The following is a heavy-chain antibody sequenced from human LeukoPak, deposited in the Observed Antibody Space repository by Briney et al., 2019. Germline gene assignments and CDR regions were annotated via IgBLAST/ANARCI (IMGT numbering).Heavy chain of an antibody. CDR3: ARDESSGSYYFDY. J-gene: IGHJ4*02. CDR2: ISAYNGNT. Sequence: ASVKVSCKASGYTFSSYGISWVRQATGQGLEWMAWISAYNGNTKYAQKLQGRVTMTTDTSTSTAYMELRSLRSDDTAVYYCARDESSGSYYFDYWGQGTLVTVSS. CDR1: GYTFSSYG. V-gene: IGHV1-18*01. D-gene: IGHD1-26*01.